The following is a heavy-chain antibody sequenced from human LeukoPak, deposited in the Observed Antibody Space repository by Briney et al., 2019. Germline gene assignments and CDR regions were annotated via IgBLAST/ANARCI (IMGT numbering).Heavy chain of an antibody. Sequence: SETLSLTCAVSGGSISSSNWWSWVRQPPGKGLEWIGEVHLTGATNYNPSLKSRVTILVDTSKNQFSLKLTSVTAADTAVYYCARVPFDTDSYYYYFGMDVWGQGTTVTASS. D-gene: IGHD2-21*02. V-gene: IGHV4-4*02. CDR2: VHLTGAT. J-gene: IGHJ6*02. CDR3: ARVPFDTDSYYYYFGMDV. CDR1: GGSISSSNW.